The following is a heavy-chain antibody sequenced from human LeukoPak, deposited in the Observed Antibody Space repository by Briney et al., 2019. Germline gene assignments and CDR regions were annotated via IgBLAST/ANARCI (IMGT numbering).Heavy chain of an antibody. CDR3: ASNGGLGY. J-gene: IGHJ4*02. CDR2: INPDGSTT. V-gene: IGHV3-74*01. Sequence: GGSLRLSCAASGFTFINYHMFWVRQAPGKGLVWVSRINPDGSTTTYADSVKGRFTISRDNAKNTLYLQMNSLRVEDTAVYYCASNGGLGYWGQGTLVTVSS. CDR1: GFTFINYH.